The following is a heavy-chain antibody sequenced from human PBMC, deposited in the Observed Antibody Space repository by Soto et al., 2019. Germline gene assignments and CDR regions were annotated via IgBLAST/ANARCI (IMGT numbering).Heavy chain of an antibody. V-gene: IGHV1-3*01. CDR2: INAGNGNT. CDR1: GYTFTSYA. D-gene: IGHD6-13*01. Sequence: KVSCKASGYTFTSYAMHWVRQAPGQRLEWMGWINAGNGNTKYSQKFQGRVTITRDTSASTAYMELSSLRSEDTAVYYCARVPKYSSSWYRLYYFDYWGQGTLVTVSS. CDR3: ARVPKYSSSWYRLYYFDY. J-gene: IGHJ4*02.